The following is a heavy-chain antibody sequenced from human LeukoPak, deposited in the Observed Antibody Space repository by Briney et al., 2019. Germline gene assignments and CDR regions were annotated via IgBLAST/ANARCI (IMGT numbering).Heavy chain of an antibody. CDR1: GGSFSGYY. Sequence: SETLSLTCAVYGGSFSGYYWSWIRQPPGKGLEWIGEINHSGSTNYNPSLKSRVTISVDTSKNQFSLQLSSVTAANTAVYYCARGGLDYVIGYWGQGTLVTVSS. V-gene: IGHV4-34*01. CDR2: INHSGST. CDR3: ARGGLDYVIGY. D-gene: IGHD3-16*01. J-gene: IGHJ4*02.